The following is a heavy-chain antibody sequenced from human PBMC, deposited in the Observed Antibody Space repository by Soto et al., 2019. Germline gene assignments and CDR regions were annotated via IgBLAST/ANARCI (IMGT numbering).Heavy chain of an antibody. CDR3: ARGWGYDSSDYYYAY. D-gene: IGHD3-22*01. CDR2: IIPIFGTS. J-gene: IGHJ4*02. CDR1: GGTFSRHA. V-gene: IGHV1-69*01. Sequence: QVQLVQSGAEVRKPGSSVKVSCKASGGTFSRHAISWVRQAPGQGLEWMGGIIPIFGTSDHAQKFQGRVTIIADDSTSTAYMELSSLRSEDTAIYYWARGWGYDSSDYYYAYWGQGTLVIVSS.